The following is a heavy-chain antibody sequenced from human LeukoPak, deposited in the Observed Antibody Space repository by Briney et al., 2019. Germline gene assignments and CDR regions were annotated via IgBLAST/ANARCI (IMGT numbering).Heavy chain of an antibody. CDR3: ARDAEWNPPRYNWFDP. J-gene: IGHJ5*02. D-gene: IGHD1-1*01. V-gene: IGHV1-2*02. Sequence: LWASVRVSCKASGYTFTGYYMHWARQAPGQGLEWMGWINPNSGGTNYAQKFQGRVTMTRDTSISTAYMELSRLRSDDTAVYYCARDAEWNPPRYNWFDPWGQGTLVTVSS. CDR2: INPNSGGT. CDR1: GYTFTGYY.